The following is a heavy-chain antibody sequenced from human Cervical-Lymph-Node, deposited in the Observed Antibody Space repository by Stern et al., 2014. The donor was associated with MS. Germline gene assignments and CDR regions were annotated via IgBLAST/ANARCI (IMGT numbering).Heavy chain of an antibody. D-gene: IGHD3-16*01. J-gene: IGHJ5*01. CDR1: GLSFSDSY. V-gene: IGHV3-11*01. CDR3: AKGGSSWFDS. Sequence: MQLVESGGGLVKPGGSLRLSGAASGLSFSDSYMSWIRQAPGKGLEWVSYIGNSGENKYYADSVKGRFTVSRDNAKRSLYLQMNSLRDGDTAVYYCAKGGSSWFDSWGRGTLVIVSS. CDR2: IGNSGENK.